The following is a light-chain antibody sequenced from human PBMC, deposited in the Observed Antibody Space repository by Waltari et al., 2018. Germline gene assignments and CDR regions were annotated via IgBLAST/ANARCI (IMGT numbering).Light chain of an antibody. J-gene: IGLJ1*01. CDR1: SSDVGAYDF. V-gene: IGLV2-14*01. Sequence: QSAPTQPASVSGSPGQSITISCTGTSSDVGAYDFVSWHQQYPGKTPQVMIYGVNNRPSGVSNRFSGSKSGNTASLIISGLQADDEADYYCSSYTTSGTLVFGTGTKVTVL. CDR2: GVN. CDR3: SSYTTSGTLV.